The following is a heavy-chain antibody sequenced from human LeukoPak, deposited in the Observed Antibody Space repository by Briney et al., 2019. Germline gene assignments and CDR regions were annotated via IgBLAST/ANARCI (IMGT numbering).Heavy chain of an antibody. J-gene: IGHJ4*02. V-gene: IGHV3-30*18. CDR2: ISYDGSNK. CDR1: GFTFSSYG. CDR3: AKERYDFWSGYRNHFDY. D-gene: IGHD3-3*01. Sequence: PGGSLRLSCAASGFTFSSYGMDWVRQAPGKGLEWVAVISYDGSNKYYADSVKGRFTISRDNSKNTLYLQMNSLRAEDTAVYYCAKERYDFWSGYRNHFDYWGQGTLVTVSS.